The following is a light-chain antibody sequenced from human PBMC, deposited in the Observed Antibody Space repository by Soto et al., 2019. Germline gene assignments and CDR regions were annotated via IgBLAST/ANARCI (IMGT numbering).Light chain of an antibody. Sequence: DIVMTQSPDSLAVSLGERATINCKSSQSVLYSSKNKNYLTWYQQKPGQPPKLLIYWASTRESGVPDRFSGSGSGTDFTLTISSLLAEDVAVYYCQQHYVTPITFGQGTRLEIK. CDR2: WAS. CDR3: QQHYVTPIT. CDR1: QSVLYSSKNKNY. J-gene: IGKJ5*01. V-gene: IGKV4-1*01.